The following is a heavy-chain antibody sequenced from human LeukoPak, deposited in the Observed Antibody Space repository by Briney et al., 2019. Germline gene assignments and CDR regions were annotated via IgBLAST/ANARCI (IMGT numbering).Heavy chain of an antibody. D-gene: IGHD6-13*01. CDR3: AKAPYRGGTSWTEFDY. Sequence: GGSLRLSCAASGFTFSSYGIHWVRQAPGKGLEWVSFILYDGSSQYYADSVKGRFTISRDDSKNTLYLQMNSLRPEDTAVYYCAKAPYRGGTSWTEFDYWGQGTLVTVSS. J-gene: IGHJ4*02. CDR1: GFTFSSYG. CDR2: ILYDGSSQ. V-gene: IGHV3-30*02.